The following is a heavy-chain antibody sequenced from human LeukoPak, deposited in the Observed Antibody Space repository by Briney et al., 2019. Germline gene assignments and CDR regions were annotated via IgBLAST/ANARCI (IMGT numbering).Heavy chain of an antibody. J-gene: IGHJ4*02. CDR3: ARVSITGKVDY. CDR2: IYYSGSA. V-gene: IGHV4-61*08. CDR1: GFSLSTSGMC. D-gene: IGHD1-14*01. Sequence: GSGPTLVKPTQTLTLTCTFSGFSLSTSGMCVSWVRQPPGKGLEWIGNIYYSGSANHNPSLTSRVIISVDTSKNQFSLKLSPVTAADTAVYYCARVSITGKVDYWGQGTLVTVSS.